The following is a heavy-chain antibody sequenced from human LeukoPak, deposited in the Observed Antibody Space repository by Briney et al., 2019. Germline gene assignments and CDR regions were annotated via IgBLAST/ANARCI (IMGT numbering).Heavy chain of an antibody. J-gene: IGHJ6*04. Sequence: GGSLRLSCAASGFTFSSYSMNWVRQAPGKGLEWVSSISSSSGYIYYADSVKGRFTISRDNAKNSLYLQMNSLRAEDTAVYYCARRLKQIVVVPAAIEDYYYYGMDVWGKGTTVTVSS. V-gene: IGHV3-21*01. CDR1: GFTFSSYS. CDR3: ARRLKQIVVVPAAIEDYYYYGMDV. CDR2: ISSSSGYI. D-gene: IGHD2-2*01.